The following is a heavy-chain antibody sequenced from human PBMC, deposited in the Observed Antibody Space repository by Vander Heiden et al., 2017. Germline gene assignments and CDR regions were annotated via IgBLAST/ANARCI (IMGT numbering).Heavy chain of an antibody. D-gene: IGHD3-3*01. CDR2: IWYDGSNK. V-gene: IGHV3-33*01. CDR3: ARDATILRLWEWGDGMDV. CDR1: GFTFSSYG. J-gene: IGHJ6*02. Sequence: QVQLVESGGGVVQPGRSLRLSCAASGFTFSSYGMHWVRQAPGKGLEWVAVIWYDGSNKYYADSVKGRGTISRDNSKNTLYLQMNSLRAEDKDVYYCARDATILRLWEWGDGMDVWGQGNTVTVSS.